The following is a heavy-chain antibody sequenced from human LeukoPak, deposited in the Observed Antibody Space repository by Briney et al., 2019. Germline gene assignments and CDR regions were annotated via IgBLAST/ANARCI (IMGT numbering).Heavy chain of an antibody. V-gene: IGHV3-9*01. Sequence: PGRSLRLSCAASGFTFDDCAMHWVRQAPGKGLEWVSGISWNSGSIGYADSVKGRFTISRDNAKNSLYLQMNSLRAEDTALYYCAKDTEVGASRRWGVLDYWGQGTLVTVSS. CDR2: ISWNSGSI. CDR3: AKDTEVGASRRWGVLDY. J-gene: IGHJ4*02. CDR1: GFTFDDCA. D-gene: IGHD1-26*01.